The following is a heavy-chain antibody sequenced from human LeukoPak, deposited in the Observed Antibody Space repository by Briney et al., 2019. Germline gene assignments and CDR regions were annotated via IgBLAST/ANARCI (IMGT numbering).Heavy chain of an antibody. Sequence: PGGSLRLSCAASGFTFISYAMSWVRQAPGKGLEWASAISGSGDNTYYADSVKGRFTISIDNSKNTLYLQMNSLRAEDTAVYFCAKDGDLGYCSGGSCYSAYWGQRTLVTVSS. CDR2: ISGSGDNT. CDR1: GFTFISYA. J-gene: IGHJ4*02. CDR3: AKDGDLGYCSGGSCYSAY. V-gene: IGHV3-23*01. D-gene: IGHD2-15*01.